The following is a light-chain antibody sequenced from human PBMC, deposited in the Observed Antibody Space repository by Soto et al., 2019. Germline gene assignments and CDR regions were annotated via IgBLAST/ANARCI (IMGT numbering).Light chain of an antibody. CDR1: RSDIGASNS. J-gene: IGLJ2*01. CDR3: SSYGGSNNLV. CDR2: EAT. Sequence: QSALTQPASVSGSPGQSITISCAGTRSDIGASNSVSWYQHLPGRPPTLIIYEATNRPSGVSERFSGSKSGNTASLTVSGLQAEDEAGYYCSSYGGSNNLVFGGGTKLTVL. V-gene: IGLV2-8*01.